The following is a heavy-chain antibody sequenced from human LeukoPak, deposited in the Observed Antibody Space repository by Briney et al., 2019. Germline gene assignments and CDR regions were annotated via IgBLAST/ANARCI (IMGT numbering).Heavy chain of an antibody. CDR1: GGSISSGSYY. J-gene: IGHJ4*02. Sequence: TSETLSLTCTVSGGSISSGSYYWSWIRQPAGKGLEWIGRIYTSGSTNYNPSLKSRVTISVDTSKNQFSLKLSSVTAADTAVYYCARENYGSGLFDYWGQGTLVTVSS. V-gene: IGHV4-61*02. D-gene: IGHD3-10*01. CDR2: IYTSGST. CDR3: ARENYGSGLFDY.